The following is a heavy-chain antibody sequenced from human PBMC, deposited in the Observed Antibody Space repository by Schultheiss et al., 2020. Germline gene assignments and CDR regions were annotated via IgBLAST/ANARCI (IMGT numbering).Heavy chain of an antibody. J-gene: IGHJ5*02. D-gene: IGHD4-11*01. CDR3: ARGGDSNDWFDP. CDR2: IRYNGNT. Sequence: ASVKVYCKASGGTFSSYTISWVRQAPGQGLEWMGWIRYNGNTKHAQKFQGRVTMTTDTSTSTAYMELRSLRSDDTAVYYCARGGDSNDWFDPWGQGTLVTVSS. V-gene: IGHV1-18*01. CDR1: GGTFSSYT.